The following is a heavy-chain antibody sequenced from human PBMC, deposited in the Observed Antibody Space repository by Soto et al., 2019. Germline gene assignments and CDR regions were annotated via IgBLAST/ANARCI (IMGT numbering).Heavy chain of an antibody. J-gene: IGHJ5*02. V-gene: IGHV4-31*03. CDR3: ARAARATQRKSPTGEFDP. CDR2: IYYSGST. D-gene: IGHD4-17*01. CDR1: GGSISSGGYY. Sequence: ASETLSLTCTVSGGSISSGGYYWSWIRQHPGKGLEWIGYIYYSGSTYYNPSLKSRVTISVDTSKNQFSLKLSSVTAADTAVYYCARAARATQRKSPTGEFDPWGQGTLVTVSS.